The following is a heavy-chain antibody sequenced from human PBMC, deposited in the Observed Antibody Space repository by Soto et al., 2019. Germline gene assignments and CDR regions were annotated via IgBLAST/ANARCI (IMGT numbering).Heavy chain of an antibody. CDR2: INHSGST. Sequence: QVQLQQWGAGLLKPSETLSLTCAVYGGSFSGYYWSWIRQPPGKGLEWIGEINHSGSTNYNPSLKRRVTISVDTSKNQFSLKLSSVTAADTAVYYCARAAYLGYCSGGSCYGGDYWGQGTLVTVSS. CDR1: GGSFSGYY. D-gene: IGHD2-15*01. CDR3: ARAAYLGYCSGGSCYGGDY. J-gene: IGHJ4*02. V-gene: IGHV4-34*01.